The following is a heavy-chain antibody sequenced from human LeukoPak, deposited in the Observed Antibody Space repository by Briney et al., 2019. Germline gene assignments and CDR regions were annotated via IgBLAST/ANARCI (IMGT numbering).Heavy chain of an antibody. D-gene: IGHD1-1*01. J-gene: IGHJ4*02. V-gene: IGHV4-39*07. Sequence: SETLSLTCTISGDSISGSSYYWGWIRQPPGKGLEWIGSIYYSGSTYYNPSLKSRVTISVDTSKNQFSLKLSSVTAADTAVYYCARDHDGTFDYWGQGTLVTVSS. CDR3: ARDHDGTFDY. CDR2: IYYSGST. CDR1: GDSISGSSYY.